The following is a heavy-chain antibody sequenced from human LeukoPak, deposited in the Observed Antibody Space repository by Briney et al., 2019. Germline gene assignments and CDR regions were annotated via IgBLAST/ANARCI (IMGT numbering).Heavy chain of an antibody. CDR3: ARHVSSGSYYSYYYYYGMDV. Sequence: NPSETLSLTCAVYGGSFSGYYWSWIRQPPGKGLEWIGEINHSGSTNYNPSLKSRVTISVDTSKNQFSLKLSSVTAADTAVYYCARHVSSGSYYSYYYYYGMDVWGQGTTVTVSS. CDR2: INHSGST. J-gene: IGHJ6*02. D-gene: IGHD3-10*01. CDR1: GGSFSGYY. V-gene: IGHV4-34*01.